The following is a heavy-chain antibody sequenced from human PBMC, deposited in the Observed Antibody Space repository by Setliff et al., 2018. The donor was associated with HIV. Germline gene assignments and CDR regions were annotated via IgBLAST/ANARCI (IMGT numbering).Heavy chain of an antibody. CDR3: ASAYCGGDCYSRTRKFCYYYYMDV. V-gene: IGHV4-39*01. J-gene: IGHJ6*03. D-gene: IGHD2-21*02. Sequence: PSETLSLTCTVSGGSISTSRYYWGWIRQPPGKGLEWIGSINYRGNTYYNPSLKSRAAISVGTSKNQFSLKLSSVTAADTAVYYCASAYCGGDCYSRTRKFCYYYYMDVWGKGTTVTVSS. CDR1: GGSISTSRYY. CDR2: INYRGNT.